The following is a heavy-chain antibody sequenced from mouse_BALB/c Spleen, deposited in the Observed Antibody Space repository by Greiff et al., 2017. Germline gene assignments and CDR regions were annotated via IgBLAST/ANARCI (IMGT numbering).Heavy chain of an antibody. CDR2: IYPGDGDT. CDR3: ARPYGSSYDWYFDV. CDR1: GYAFSSYW. Sequence: QVQLQQSGAELVRPGSSVKISCKASGYAFSSYWMNWVKQRPGQGLEWIGQIYPGDGDTNYNGKFKGKATLTADKSSSTAYMQRSSLTSEDSAVYFCARPYGSSYDWYFDVWGAGTTVTVSS. D-gene: IGHD1-1*01. V-gene: IGHV1-80*01. J-gene: IGHJ1*01.